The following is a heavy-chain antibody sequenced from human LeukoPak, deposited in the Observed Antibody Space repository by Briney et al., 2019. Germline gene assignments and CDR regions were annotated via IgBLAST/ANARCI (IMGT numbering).Heavy chain of an antibody. CDR1: GYTFTSYY. J-gene: IGHJ4*02. CDR2: INPSGGST. D-gene: IGHD6-13*01. CDR3: ARVGIAAAGLDY. Sequence: ASVKVSCKASGYTFTSYYMHWVRQAPGQGLEWMGIINPSGGSTSYAQKFHGRVTMTRDTSTSTVYMELSSLRSEDTAVYYCARVGIAAAGLDYWGQGTLVTVSS. V-gene: IGHV1-46*01.